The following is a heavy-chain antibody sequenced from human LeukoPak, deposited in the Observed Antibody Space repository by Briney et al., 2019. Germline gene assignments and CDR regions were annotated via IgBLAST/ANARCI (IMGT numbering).Heavy chain of an antibody. V-gene: IGHV4-61*02. Sequence: RPSQTLSLTCTVSGGSISSDNYYWSWIRQPAGKGLEWIGRIYTRGSTNYNPSLKSRVTMSLDTSKNQFSLNLSSVTAADTAVYYCAKHPWFGEFWYFDLWGRGTLVTVSS. CDR2: IYTRGST. CDR1: GGSISSDNYY. J-gene: IGHJ2*01. CDR3: AKHPWFGEFWYFDL. D-gene: IGHD3-10*01.